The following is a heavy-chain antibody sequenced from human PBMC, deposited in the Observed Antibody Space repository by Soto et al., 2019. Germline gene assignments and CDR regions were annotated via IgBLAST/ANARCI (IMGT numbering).Heavy chain of an antibody. CDR1: GLKLSSYW. CDR3: ARGGTYCSTTSCYFDY. D-gene: IGHD2-2*01. Sequence: PWGSLRLSCATSGLKLSSYWMHWVRKTTGKGLVWVSRIDNDGSSTVYADSVKGRFTISRDNAKNTLYLQMNSLRAEDTAVYYCARGGTYCSTTSCYFDYWGQGTLVTVSS. CDR2: IDNDGSST. V-gene: IGHV3-74*01. J-gene: IGHJ4*02.